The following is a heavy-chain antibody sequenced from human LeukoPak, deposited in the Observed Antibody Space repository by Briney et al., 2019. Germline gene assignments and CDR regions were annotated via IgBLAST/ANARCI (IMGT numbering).Heavy chain of an antibody. V-gene: IGHV4-59*01. CDR1: GGSISSDY. J-gene: IGHJ4*02. Sequence: SGTLSLTCTVSGGSISSDYWSWIRQPPGKGLEWVGYIYYSGRTFYNPSLKSRVTMSVDTSKNQFSLKLSSVTAADTAIYYCARGFYGPAYWGQGTLVTVSS. CDR3: ARGFYGPAY. D-gene: IGHD4-17*01. CDR2: IYYSGRT.